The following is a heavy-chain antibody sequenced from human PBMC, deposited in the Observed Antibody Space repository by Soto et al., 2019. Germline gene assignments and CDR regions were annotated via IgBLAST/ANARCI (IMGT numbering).Heavy chain of an antibody. CDR1: GGSISSGGYY. CDR2: IYYSGST. V-gene: IGHV4-31*03. CDR3: ARGHYDILTGYLRGIDY. D-gene: IGHD3-9*01. J-gene: IGHJ4*02. Sequence: TLSLTCTVSGGSISSGGYYGSWIRQHPGKGLEWIGYIYYSGSTYYNPSLKSRVTISVDTSKNQFSLKLSSVTAADTAVYYCARGHYDILTGYLRGIDYWGQGTLVTVS.